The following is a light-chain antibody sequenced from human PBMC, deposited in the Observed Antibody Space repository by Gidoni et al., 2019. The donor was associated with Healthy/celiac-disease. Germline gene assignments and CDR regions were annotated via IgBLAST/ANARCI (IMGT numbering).Light chain of an antibody. CDR2: AAY. Sequence: DIQMTQSPSSSSASVGDRVTITCRASQSISSYLKWYQQKPGKAPKLLIYAAYSLQSGVPSRFSGSGAGTDFTLTISSLQHEDVATYYCQQSYRTPLTFGGGTKVEIK. J-gene: IGKJ4*01. CDR3: QQSYRTPLT. CDR1: QSISSY. V-gene: IGKV1-39*01.